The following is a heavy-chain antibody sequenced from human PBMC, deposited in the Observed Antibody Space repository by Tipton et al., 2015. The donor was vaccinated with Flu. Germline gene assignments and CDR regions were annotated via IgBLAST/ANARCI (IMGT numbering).Heavy chain of an antibody. D-gene: IGHD3-22*01. CDR2: IYYTGST. V-gene: IGHV4-59*08. J-gene: IGHJ3*02. CDR3: ARHGGISMIHGVLHGFDI. CDR1: GGSVSSYF. Sequence: TLSLTCTVSGGSVSSYFWSWLRQPPGKALEWVGYIYYTGSTNYNPSLKSRVSISLDTSKNHFSLKLSSVTAADTAVYYCARHGGISMIHGVLHGFDIWGRWTVVTVSS.